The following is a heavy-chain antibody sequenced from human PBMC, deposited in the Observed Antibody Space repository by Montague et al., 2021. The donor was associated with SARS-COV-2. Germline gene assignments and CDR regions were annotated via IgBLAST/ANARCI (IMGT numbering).Heavy chain of an antibody. CDR1: GGSFSGYY. Sequence: SETLSLTCAVYGGSFSGYYWSWIRQPPGKGLEWIGEINYSGSTNYNPSLKSRVTISVDTSKNQFSLKLRSVTAADTAVYYCARKAGLRMTVVRGVHGGYVMDVWGQGTTVTVSS. J-gene: IGHJ6*02. D-gene: IGHD3-10*01. CDR2: INYSGST. CDR3: ARKAGLRMTVVRGVHGGYVMDV. V-gene: IGHV4-34*01.